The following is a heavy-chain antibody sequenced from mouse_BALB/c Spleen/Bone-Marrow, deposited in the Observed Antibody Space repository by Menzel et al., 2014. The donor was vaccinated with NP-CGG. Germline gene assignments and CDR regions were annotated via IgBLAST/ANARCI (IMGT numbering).Heavy chain of an antibody. J-gene: IGHJ3*01. D-gene: IGHD1-1*01. CDR2: IDPANGNT. CDR1: GFNIKDTY. Sequence: EVKLMEPGAELVKPGASVKLSCTASGFNIKDTYMHWVKQRPEQGLEWIGRIDPANGNTKYDPKFQGKATITADTSSNTAYLQLSSLTSEDTAVYYCASYYYGSSSFAYWGQGTLVTVSA. V-gene: IGHV14-3*02. CDR3: ASYYYGSSSFAY.